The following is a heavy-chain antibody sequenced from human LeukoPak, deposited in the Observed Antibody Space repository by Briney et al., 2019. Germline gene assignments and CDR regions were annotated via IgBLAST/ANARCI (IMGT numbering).Heavy chain of an antibody. CDR2: ISISSSNI. V-gene: IGHV3-48*04. D-gene: IGHD2-2*01. J-gene: IGHJ4*02. CDR1: RFTFSSYS. Sequence: GWSLRLSCAASRFTFSSYSMNWVGQAPPKGREWVSFISISSSNIYFAHSAKGPFTISRDNAKNSLYLQMNSLRAQDTGLYFFAGGNIGYCSSTSYYGGDYWGQGTLVTVSS. CDR3: AGGNIGYCSSTSYYGGDY.